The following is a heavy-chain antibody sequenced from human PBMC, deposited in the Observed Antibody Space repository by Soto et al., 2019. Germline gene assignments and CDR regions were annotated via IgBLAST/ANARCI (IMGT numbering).Heavy chain of an antibody. CDR2: ISYDGSNK. CDR3: AKIGHYDFWRSSGMDV. J-gene: IGHJ6*02. CDR1: GFTFSSYG. V-gene: IGHV3-30*18. D-gene: IGHD3-3*01. Sequence: QVQLMESGGGVVQPGRSLRLSCAASGFTFSSYGMHWVRQAPGKGLEWVAVISYDGSNKYYADSVKGRFTISRDNSKNTLYLQMNSLRAEDTAVYYCAKIGHYDFWRSSGMDVWGQGTTVTVSS.